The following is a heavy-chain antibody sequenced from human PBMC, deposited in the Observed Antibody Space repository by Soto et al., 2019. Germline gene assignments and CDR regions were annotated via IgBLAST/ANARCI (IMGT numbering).Heavy chain of an antibody. V-gene: IGHV1-69*12. J-gene: IGHJ4*02. CDR2: IIPIFGSS. CDR3: VREGD. Sequence: QVQLVQSGAEVKKPGSSVKVSCKASGGAFSTYAITWVRQAPGQGLEWMGGIIPIFGSSNYAQNFQGRLTITAEESPNTAYMELSRLRAADPAVYYCVREGDWGQGTLVTVSS. CDR1: GGAFSTYA.